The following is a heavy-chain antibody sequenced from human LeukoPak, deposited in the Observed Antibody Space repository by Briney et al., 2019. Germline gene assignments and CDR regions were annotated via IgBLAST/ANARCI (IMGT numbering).Heavy chain of an antibody. D-gene: IGHD3-10*01. CDR3: ARVLVRGSLDY. CDR1: GYTFTSYD. V-gene: IGHV1-2*02. CDR2: INPNSGGT. Sequence: ASVKVSCKASGYTFTSYDINWVRQAPGQGLEWMGWINPNSGGTNYAQKFQGRVTMTRDTSISTAYMELSRPRSDDTAVYYCARVLVRGSLDYWGQGTLVTVSS. J-gene: IGHJ4*02.